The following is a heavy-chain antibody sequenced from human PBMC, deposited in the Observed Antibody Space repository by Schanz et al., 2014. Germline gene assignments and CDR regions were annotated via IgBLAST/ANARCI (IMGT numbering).Heavy chain of an antibody. CDR1: GYTFSDSY. CDR2: INPDSGDT. CDR3: ARGSPENMIRGELDY. Sequence: QEQLVQSGAEVRKPGASVKVSCKASGYTFSDSYVHWVRQAPGQGLEWMGWINPDSGDTNFAQKFQGWVTMTRDKSITTAYMELSRLKFDDTGVYYCARGSPENMIRGELDYWGQGTLVTVSS. J-gene: IGHJ4*02. V-gene: IGHV1-2*04. D-gene: IGHD3-10*01.